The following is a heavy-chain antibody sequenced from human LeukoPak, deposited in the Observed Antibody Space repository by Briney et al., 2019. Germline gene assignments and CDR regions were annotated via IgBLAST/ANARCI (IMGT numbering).Heavy chain of an antibody. J-gene: IGHJ4*02. CDR2: IIPIFGTA. Sequence: SVKVSCKASGGTFSSYAISWVRQAPGQGLEWMGGIIPIFGTANYAQKFQGRVTITADESTSTAYMELSSLRSEDTAVYYCARDPSVYSITMIEDDYWGQGTLVTVSS. CDR1: GGTFSSYA. D-gene: IGHD3-22*01. CDR3: ARDPSVYSITMIEDDY. V-gene: IGHV1-69*13.